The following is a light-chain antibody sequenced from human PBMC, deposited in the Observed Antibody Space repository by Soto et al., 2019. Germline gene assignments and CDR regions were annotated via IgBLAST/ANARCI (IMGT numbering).Light chain of an antibody. V-gene: IGLV2-14*01. J-gene: IGLJ3*02. CDR2: EVS. CDR3: SSYTISSTVV. Sequence: QSALTQPASVSGSPGQSITISCTGTSSDVGGYNYVSWYQQHPGKAPKLMIYEVSNRPSRVSNRFSGSKSGNTASLTISGLQADDEADYYCSSYTISSTVVFGGGTKLTAL. CDR1: SSDVGGYNY.